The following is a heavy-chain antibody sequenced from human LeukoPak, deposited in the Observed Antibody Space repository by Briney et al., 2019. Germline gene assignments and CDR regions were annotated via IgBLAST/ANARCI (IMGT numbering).Heavy chain of an antibody. Sequence: PGGSLRLSCAASGLTFNTYGMHWVRQAPGKGLEWVAIIWYDGSNENYADSVKGRFTISRDNSKNTLYLQMNSLRAEDTAMYHCVRGSPLGATTNWLDPWGQGTLVTVSS. CDR3: VRGSPLGATTNWLDP. D-gene: IGHD1-26*01. V-gene: IGHV3-33*01. CDR2: IWYDGSNE. CDR1: GLTFNTYG. J-gene: IGHJ5*02.